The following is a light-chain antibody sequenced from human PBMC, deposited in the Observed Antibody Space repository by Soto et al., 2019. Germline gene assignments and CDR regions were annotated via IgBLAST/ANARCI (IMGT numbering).Light chain of an antibody. CDR2: DVG. CDR3: SSYPSGSTYV. Sequence: QSALTQPASVSGSPGQSITISCTGTSSDVGGYNSVSWYQQHPGKAPKLVIYDVGNRPSGVSDRFSGSKSGNTASLTISGLQAEDEAEYYCSSYPSGSTYVFGAGTKLTVL. J-gene: IGLJ1*01. V-gene: IGLV2-14*01. CDR1: SSDVGGYNS.